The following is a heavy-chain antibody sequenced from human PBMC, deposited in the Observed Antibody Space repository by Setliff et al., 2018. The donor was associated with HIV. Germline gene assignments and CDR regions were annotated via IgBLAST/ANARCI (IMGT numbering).Heavy chain of an antibody. D-gene: IGHD1-20*01. CDR2: ISAANGDT. CDR1: GYTFTSYA. CDR3: ARDGYKWNDNALEI. J-gene: IGHJ3*02. Sequence: GASVKVSCKASGYTFTSYAMNWVRQAPGQGLEWMGWISAANGDTNFAQKFQGRVTMTTDTLTSTAYMELRSLRSDDTAVYYCARDGYKWNDNALEIWGLGTVVTVS. V-gene: IGHV1-18*01.